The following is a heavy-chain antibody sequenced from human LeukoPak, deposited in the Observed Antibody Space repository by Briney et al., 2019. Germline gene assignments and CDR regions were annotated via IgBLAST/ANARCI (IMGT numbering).Heavy chain of an antibody. CDR1: GFTFSSYS. CDR2: ISSSSTI. CDR3: ASRGWTGYYEQIDY. Sequence: GGSLRLSCAASGFTFSSYSMNWVRQAPGKGLEWVSYISSSSTIYYADSVKGRFTISRDNAKNSLYLQMNSLRAEDTAVYYCASRGWTGYYEQIDYWGQGTLVTVSS. J-gene: IGHJ4*02. V-gene: IGHV3-48*04. D-gene: IGHD3/OR15-3a*01.